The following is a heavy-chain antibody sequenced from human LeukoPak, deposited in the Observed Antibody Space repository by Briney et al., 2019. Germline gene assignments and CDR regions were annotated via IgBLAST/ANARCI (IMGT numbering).Heavy chain of an antibody. CDR2: IYYSGIT. V-gene: IGHV4-39*07. D-gene: IGHD4-17*01. CDR1: GGSISSSPYF. Sequence: PSETLSLTCTVSGGSISSSPYFWGWIRQPPGKGLEWIGSIYYSGITYYNPSLKSRVTISVDTSKNQFSLRLSSVTAADTAVYYCARGGYGDYDAFDIWGQGTMVTVSS. J-gene: IGHJ3*02. CDR3: ARGGYGDYDAFDI.